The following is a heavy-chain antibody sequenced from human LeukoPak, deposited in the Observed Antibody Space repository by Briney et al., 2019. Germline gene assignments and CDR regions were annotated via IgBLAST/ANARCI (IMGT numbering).Heavy chain of an antibody. D-gene: IGHD5-12*01. CDR2: ISSSSSYI. J-gene: IGHJ4*02. Sequence: GRSLRLSCAASGFTFDDYAMHWVRQAPGKGLEWVSSISSSSSYIYYADSVKGRFTISRDNAKNSLYLQMNSLRAEDTAVYYCARKATVEYYFDYWGQGTLVTVSS. CDR1: GFTFDDYA. CDR3: ARKATVEYYFDY. V-gene: IGHV3-21*01.